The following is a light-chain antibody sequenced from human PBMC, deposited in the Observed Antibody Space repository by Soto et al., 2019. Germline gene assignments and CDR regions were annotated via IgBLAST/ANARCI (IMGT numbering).Light chain of an antibody. CDR2: DAS. CDR3: QQRSNWPPGVT. Sequence: EIVLTQSPATLSLSPGERATLSCRASQSVSSYLAWYQQKPGQAPRLLIYDASNRATGIPARFSGSGSGTDFTLPISSLEPEDFAVYYWQQRSNWPPGVTFGPGTKVDIK. V-gene: IGKV3-11*01. J-gene: IGKJ3*01. CDR1: QSVSSY.